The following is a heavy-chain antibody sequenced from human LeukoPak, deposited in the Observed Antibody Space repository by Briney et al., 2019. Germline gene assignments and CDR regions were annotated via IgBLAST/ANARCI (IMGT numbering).Heavy chain of an antibody. J-gene: IGHJ4*02. CDR3: ARVFGQWLAVD. CDR1: GYTFTGYY. D-gene: IGHD6-19*01. CDR2: INPNSGGT. Sequence: ASVKVSCKASGYTFTGYYMHWVRQAPGQGLEWMGRINPNSGGTNYAQKFQGRVTMTRDTSINTVYMELSSLRSEDTAIYYCARVFGQWLAVDWGQGTPVTVSS. V-gene: IGHV1-2*06.